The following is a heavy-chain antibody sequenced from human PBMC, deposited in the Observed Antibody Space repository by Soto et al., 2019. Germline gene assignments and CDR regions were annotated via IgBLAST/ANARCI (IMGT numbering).Heavy chain of an antibody. CDR3: ARANYFDSSGPFDY. J-gene: IGHJ4*02. CDR1: GGSVSSGAYY. V-gene: IGHV4-31*03. Sequence: SETLSVTCTVSGGSVSSGAYYLSWIRKHPGKGLEWIGYIYYSGSTYYNPSLESRATLSVDTSRKQFSLKVSSVTAADTAVYYCARANYFDSSGPFDYWGPGTLVTSPQ. D-gene: IGHD3-22*01. CDR2: IYYSGST.